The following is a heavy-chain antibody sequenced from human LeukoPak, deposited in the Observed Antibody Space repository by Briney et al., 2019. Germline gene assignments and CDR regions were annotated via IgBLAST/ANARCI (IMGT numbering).Heavy chain of an antibody. D-gene: IGHD3-16*02. V-gene: IGHV3-21*01. CDR3: ARVSAGVIGMKDVFDI. CDR1: GFTFSSSA. Sequence: PGGSLRLSCAASGFTFSSSAMSWVRQAPGKGLEWVSNVSGSGRGENTYYADSVKGRFTISRHNAKNSLYLQMNSLRAEDTAVYYCARVSAGVIGMKDVFDIWGQGTMVTVSS. J-gene: IGHJ3*02. CDR2: VSGSGRGENT.